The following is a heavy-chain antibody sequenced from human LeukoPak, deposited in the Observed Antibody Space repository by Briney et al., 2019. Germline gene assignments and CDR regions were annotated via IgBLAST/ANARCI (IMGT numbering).Heavy chain of an antibody. D-gene: IGHD6-19*01. CDR1: GGSFSGYY. J-gene: IGHJ4*02. V-gene: IGHV4-34*01. CDR3: ARLKRSGWTLKFDY. CDR2: INHSGST. Sequence: PSETLSLTCAVYGGSFSGYYWSWIRQPPGKGLEWIGEINHSGSTNYNPSLKSRVTISVDTSKNQFSLKLSSVTAADTAVYYCARLKRSGWTLKFDYWGQGTLVTVSS.